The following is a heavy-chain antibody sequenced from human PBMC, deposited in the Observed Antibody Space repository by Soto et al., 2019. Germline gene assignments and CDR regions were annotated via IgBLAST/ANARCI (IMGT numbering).Heavy chain of an antibody. CDR1: GGSISSYY. J-gene: IGHJ4*02. D-gene: IGHD6-13*01. CDR2: IYYSGST. Sequence: SETLSLTCTVSGGSISSYYWSWIRQPPGKGLEWIGYIYYSGSTNYNPSLKSRVTISVDTSKNQFSLKLSYVTAADTAVYYCARLSRIAAAGNFDYWGQGTLVTVSS. V-gene: IGHV4-59*08. CDR3: ARLSRIAAAGNFDY.